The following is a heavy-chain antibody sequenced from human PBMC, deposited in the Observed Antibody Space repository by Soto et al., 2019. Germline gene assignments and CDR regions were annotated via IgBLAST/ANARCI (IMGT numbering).Heavy chain of an antibody. D-gene: IGHD3-9*01. V-gene: IGHV6-1*01. CDR3: ATETALTSRDYDILTGYYLRGMDV. CDR1: GDSVSEIIVS. CDR2: TNYGSKWSY. J-gene: IGHJ6*02. Sequence: PSQTLSLTCAISGDSVSEIIVSWNWIRQSPSRGLEWLGRTNYGSKWSYAYAESVRSRITISADTSKNQFSLHLTSMTAEDTAVYYCATETALTSRDYDILTGYYLRGMDVWGQGTTVTVSS.